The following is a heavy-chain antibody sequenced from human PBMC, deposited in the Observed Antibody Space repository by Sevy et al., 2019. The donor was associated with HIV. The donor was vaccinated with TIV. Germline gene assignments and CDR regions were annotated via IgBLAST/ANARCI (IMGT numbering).Heavy chain of an antibody. CDR3: ASNLIRVVVPAAPPGYYYGMDV. Sequence: GGSLRLSCAASGFTFSSYAMHWVSQAPGKGLEWVAVISYDGSNKYYADSVKGRFTISRDNSKNTLYLQMNSLRAEDTAVYYCASNLIRVVVPAAPPGYYYGMDVWGQGTTVTVSS. CDR2: ISYDGSNK. CDR1: GFTFSSYA. D-gene: IGHD2-2*01. J-gene: IGHJ6*02. V-gene: IGHV3-30*04.